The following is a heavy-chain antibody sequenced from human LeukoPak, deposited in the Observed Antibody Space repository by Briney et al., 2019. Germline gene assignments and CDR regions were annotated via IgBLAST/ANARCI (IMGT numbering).Heavy chain of an antibody. Sequence: GGSLRLSCAASGFTFSNFAMNWVRQAPGKGLEWVSAISGSGGSTNHADSVKGRFTISRDNSKNTLYLQMNSLRADDTAVYYCAKGGSGYSGYYMYDYWGQGRLVTVSS. J-gene: IGHJ4*02. CDR3: AKGGSGYSGYYMYDY. CDR1: GFTFSNFA. V-gene: IGHV3-23*01. D-gene: IGHD5-12*01. CDR2: ISGSGGST.